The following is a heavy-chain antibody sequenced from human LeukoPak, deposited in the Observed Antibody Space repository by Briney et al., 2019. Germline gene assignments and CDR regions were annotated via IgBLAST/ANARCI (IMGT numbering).Heavy chain of an antibody. Sequence: GSSVKVSCRASGGTFSSYAISWVRQAPGQGLEWMGGIIPIFGTANYAQKFQGRVTITTDESTSTAYMELSSLRSEDTAVYYCARAEYSTSYNYYMDVWGKGTTVTVSS. D-gene: IGHD4-11*01. J-gene: IGHJ6*03. CDR1: GGTFSSYA. CDR2: IIPIFGTA. V-gene: IGHV1-69*05. CDR3: ARAEYSTSYNYYMDV.